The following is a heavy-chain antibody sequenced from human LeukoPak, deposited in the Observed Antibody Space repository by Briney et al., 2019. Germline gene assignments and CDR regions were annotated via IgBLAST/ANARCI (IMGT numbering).Heavy chain of an antibody. CDR1: GFTFKNYA. CDR2: LSGSGVAT. D-gene: IGHD3-10*01. V-gene: IGHV3-23*01. J-gene: IGHJ4*02. Sequence: PGGSLRLSCEASGFTFKNYAMSWVRQAPGKGLEWVSGLSGSGVATFYADSVKGRFTISRDNSNNTLYLRLNSLRAEDTAIYFCAKDRWYDGESGYFDHWGRGTLVTVSS. CDR3: AKDRWYDGESGYFDH.